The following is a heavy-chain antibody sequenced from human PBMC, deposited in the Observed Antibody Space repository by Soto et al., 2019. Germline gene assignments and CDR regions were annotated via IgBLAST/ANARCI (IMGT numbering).Heavy chain of an antibody. V-gene: IGHV3-7*01. CDR2: IKQDGSEK. CDR1: GFTFSSYW. CDR3: ARWGSFEYCSRTSCYSLDY. D-gene: IGHD2-2*02. Sequence: GGSLRLSCAASGFTFSSYWMSWVRQAPGKGLEWVANIKQDGSEKYYVDSVKGRFTISRYNAKNSLYLQMTRLRAEDTAVYYCARWGSFEYCSRTSCYSLDYWGQGTMVTVSS. J-gene: IGHJ4*02.